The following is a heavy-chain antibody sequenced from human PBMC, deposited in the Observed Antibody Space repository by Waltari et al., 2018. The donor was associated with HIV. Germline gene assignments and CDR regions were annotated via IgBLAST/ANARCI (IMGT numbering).Heavy chain of an antibody. V-gene: IGHV3-21*06. CDR3: GAFLCAEDCRDGFDV. D-gene: IGHD2-15*01. CDR2: ISDDSSFI. J-gene: IGHJ3*01. Sequence: ESGGGRAKPGGNLKISCAGSGLTFKTYSVSWIRQRPGRGLEWISSISDDSSFIYYADSVKGRFTVSRDNVRNSVFLQINDVRAEDTATYFCGAFLCAEDCRDGFDVWGQGTMVTVS. CDR1: GLTFKTYS.